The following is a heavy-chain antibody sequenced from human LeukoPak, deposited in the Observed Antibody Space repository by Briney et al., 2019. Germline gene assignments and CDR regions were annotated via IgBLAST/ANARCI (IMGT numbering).Heavy chain of an antibody. D-gene: IGHD6-13*01. CDR3: AREGVAAAGTGGDDAFDI. CDR2: IYHSGST. CDR1: GGSISSGGYS. Sequence: SQTLSLTCAVSGGSISSGGYSWSWIRQPPGKGLEWIGYIYHSGSTYYNPSLKSRVTISVDRSKNQFSLKLSSVTAADTAVYYCAREGVAAAGTGGDDAFDIWGKGTMVPVSS. V-gene: IGHV4-30-2*01. J-gene: IGHJ3*02.